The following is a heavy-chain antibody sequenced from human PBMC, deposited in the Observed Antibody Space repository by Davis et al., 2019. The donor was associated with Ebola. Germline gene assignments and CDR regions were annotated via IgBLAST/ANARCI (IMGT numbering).Heavy chain of an antibody. CDR1: GFTLSGSA. V-gene: IGHV3-73*01. J-gene: IGHJ4*02. Sequence: GASLNISSAASGFTLSGSAMYWVRHAFGKGLGWVGRIRSKANSYATAYAASVKGRFTISRDDSKNTAYLQMNSLKTEDTAVYYCTSVPSGSQNDYWGQGTLVTVSS. CDR2: IRSKANSYAT. D-gene: IGHD1-26*01. CDR3: TSVPSGSQNDY.